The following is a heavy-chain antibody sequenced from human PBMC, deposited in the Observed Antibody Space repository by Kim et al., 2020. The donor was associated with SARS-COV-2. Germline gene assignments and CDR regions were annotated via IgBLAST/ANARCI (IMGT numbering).Heavy chain of an antibody. Sequence: GGSLRLSCAASGFTFSSYGMHWVRQAPGKGLEWVVVIWYDGSNKYYADSVKGRFTISRDNSKNTLYLQMNSLRAEDTAVYYCARDMPYDSSGYYLVRPPGYMDVWGQGTTVTVSS. D-gene: IGHD3-22*01. CDR2: IWYDGSNK. V-gene: IGHV3-33*01. CDR1: GFTFSSYG. J-gene: IGHJ6*02. CDR3: ARDMPYDSSGYYLVRPPGYMDV.